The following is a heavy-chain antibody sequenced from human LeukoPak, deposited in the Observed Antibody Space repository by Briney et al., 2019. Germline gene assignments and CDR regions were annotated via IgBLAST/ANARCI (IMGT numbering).Heavy chain of an antibody. J-gene: IGHJ6*03. CDR2: INPSGGSP. V-gene: IGHV1-46*01. CDR3: ASAITIFGYYYYMDV. D-gene: IGHD3-3*01. CDR1: GYTFTSYY. Sequence: ASVKVSCKASGYTFTSYYMHWVRQAPGQGLEWMGIINPSGGSPSYAQKFQGRVTMTRDTSTSTVYMELSRLRSEDTAVYYCASAITIFGYYYYMDVWGKGTTVTVSS.